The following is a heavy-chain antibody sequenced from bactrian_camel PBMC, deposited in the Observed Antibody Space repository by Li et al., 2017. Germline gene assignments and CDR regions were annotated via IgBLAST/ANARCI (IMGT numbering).Heavy chain of an antibody. CDR1: GYTSY. CDR2: IYTNDGTT. CDR3: AAHLRSGGACYASAPLFPF. J-gene: IGHJ4*01. V-gene: IGHV3S63*01. Sequence: QVQLVESGGGSVQAGGSLRLSCAPSGYTSYMAWFRQAPGKEREGVAGIYTNDGTTYYADSVEGRFTISQENAKNTVYPQMNSLKPEDTAMYYCAAHLRSGGACYASAPLFPFWGQGTQVTVS. D-gene: IGHD1*01.